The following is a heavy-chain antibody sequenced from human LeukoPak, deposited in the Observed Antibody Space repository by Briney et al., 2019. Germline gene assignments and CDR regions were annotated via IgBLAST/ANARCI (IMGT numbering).Heavy chain of an antibody. J-gene: IGHJ4*02. V-gene: IGHV3-30-3*01. CDR1: GFTFSSYA. Sequence: GGSLRLSCAASGFTFSSYAMSWVRQAPGKGLEWVAVISYDGSNKYYADSVKGRFTISRDNSKNTLYLQMNSLRAEDTAVYYCARSVRDYGDYWGQGTLVTVSS. CDR2: ISYDGSNK. CDR3: ARSVRDYGDY.